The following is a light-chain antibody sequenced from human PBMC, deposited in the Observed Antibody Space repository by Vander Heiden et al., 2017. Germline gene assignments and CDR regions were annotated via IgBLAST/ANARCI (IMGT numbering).Light chain of an antibody. CDR1: QDISNY. J-gene: IGKJ2*01. Sequence: DIQMTQSPSSLSASVGDRVPITCQASQDISNYLTWYQQKPGKAPKLLIYDASNLETGVPSRCSGSGAGTDFTFTISSLQPEDIATYYCQQYDNRPYTFGQGTKLEIK. CDR2: DAS. CDR3: QQYDNRPYT. V-gene: IGKV1-33*01.